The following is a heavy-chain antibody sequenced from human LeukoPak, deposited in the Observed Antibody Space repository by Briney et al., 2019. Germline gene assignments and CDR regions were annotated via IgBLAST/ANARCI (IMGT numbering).Heavy chain of an antibody. CDR1: GGTFSSYA. V-gene: IGHV1-69*05. Sequence: SVKVSYKASGGTFSSYAISWMRQAPGQGLEWMGRIIPIFGTANYAQKFQGRVTITTDESTSTAYMELSSLRSEDTAVYYCARSGIPNYDFWSGPFDYWGQGTPVTVSS. J-gene: IGHJ4*02. D-gene: IGHD3-3*01. CDR3: ARSGIPNYDFWSGPFDY. CDR2: IIPIFGTA.